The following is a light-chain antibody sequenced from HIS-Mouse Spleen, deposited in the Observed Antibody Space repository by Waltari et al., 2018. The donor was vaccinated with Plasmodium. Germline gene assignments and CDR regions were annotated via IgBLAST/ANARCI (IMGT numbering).Light chain of an antibody. CDR1: SSAVGSYNL. V-gene: IGLV2-23*01. CDR3: CSYAGSSTYV. Sequence: QSALTQPASVSGSPGQSITISCTGNSSAVGSYNLVSWYQQHPGKAPKLMIYAGSKRPSGVSNRFSGSKSGNTASLTISGLQAEDEADYYCCSYAGSSTYVFGTGTKVTVL. CDR2: AGS. J-gene: IGLJ1*01.